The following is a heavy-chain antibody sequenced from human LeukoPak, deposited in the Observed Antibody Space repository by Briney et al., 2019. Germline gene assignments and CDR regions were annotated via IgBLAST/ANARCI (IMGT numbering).Heavy chain of an antibody. CDR3: ARHVIGYYAFFG. Sequence: WIGYIYYSGSTNYNPSLKSRVTISVDTSKNQFSLKLSSVTAADTAVYYCARHVIGYYAFFGWGQGTLVTVSS. D-gene: IGHD2-2*01. V-gene: IGHV4-59*08. CDR2: IYYSGST. J-gene: IGHJ4*02.